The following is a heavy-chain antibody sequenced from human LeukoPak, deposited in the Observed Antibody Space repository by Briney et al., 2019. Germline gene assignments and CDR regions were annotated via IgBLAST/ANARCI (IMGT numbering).Heavy chain of an antibody. CDR3: AKRGVVIRGILVIGYHQEAYHYDF. CDR2: ISERGGST. CDR1: GLSLSNYG. V-gene: IGHV3-23*01. D-gene: IGHD3-10*01. Sequence: GGSLRLSCVVSGLSLSNYGMTWVRQAPGKGLEWVSYISERGGSTTYADSVKGRFTISRDTSLNTLYLQMNNLRAEDTAVYFCAKRGVVIRGILVIGYHQEAYHYDFWGQGVMVTVSS. J-gene: IGHJ4*02.